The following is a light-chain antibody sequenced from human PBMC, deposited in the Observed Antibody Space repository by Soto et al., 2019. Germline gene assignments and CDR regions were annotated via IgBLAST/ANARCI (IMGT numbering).Light chain of an antibody. V-gene: IGKV3-20*01. CDR3: QQYDNSRWT. Sequence: EIVLTQSPGTLSLSPGERATLSCRASQSVSRNYLAWYQQKPGRAPRLLIYGASNRATGIPDRFSGSGSGTDFTLTISRLEPEEFAVYYCQQYDNSRWTFGQGTKVEIK. J-gene: IGKJ1*01. CDR2: GAS. CDR1: QSVSRNY.